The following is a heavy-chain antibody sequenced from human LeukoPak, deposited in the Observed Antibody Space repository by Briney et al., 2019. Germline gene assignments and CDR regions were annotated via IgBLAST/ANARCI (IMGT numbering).Heavy chain of an antibody. D-gene: IGHD4-23*01. CDR2: ISYDGSNE. V-gene: IGHV3-30-3*01. Sequence: PGGSLRLSCAASGFTFSSYAMHWVRQAPGKGLEWVAIISYDGSNEYYADSVKGRFTISRDNSKNTLYLLMNSLRAEDTAVYYCAKDRYGGNLGFQHWGQGTLVTVSS. J-gene: IGHJ1*01. CDR3: AKDRYGGNLGFQH. CDR1: GFTFSSYA.